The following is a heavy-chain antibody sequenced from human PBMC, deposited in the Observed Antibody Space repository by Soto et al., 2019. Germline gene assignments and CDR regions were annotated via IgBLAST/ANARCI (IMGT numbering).Heavy chain of an antibody. Sequence: PSETLSLTCTVSGGSISSYYWSWIRQPPGKGLEWIGYIYHSGSAYYNPSLKSRVFISLDTSKNQFSLKVTSMTAADTAVYYCARDRGGIAPDAFDIWSQGTMVTVSS. CDR1: GGSISSYY. V-gene: IGHV4-4*08. D-gene: IGHD2-15*01. J-gene: IGHJ3*02. CDR2: IYHSGSA. CDR3: ARDRGGIAPDAFDI.